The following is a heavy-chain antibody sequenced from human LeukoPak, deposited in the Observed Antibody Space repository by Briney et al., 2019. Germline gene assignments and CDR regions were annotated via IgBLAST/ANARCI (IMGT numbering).Heavy chain of an antibody. V-gene: IGHV1-24*01. J-gene: IGHJ3*02. CDR2: FDPEDGET. Sequence: ASVKVSCKVSGYTLTELSMHWVRQAPGKWLEWMGGFDPEDGETIYAQKFQGRVTMTEDTSTDTAYMELSSLRSEDTAVYYCATHKIYYDSSGYYKPDAFDIWGQGTMVTVSS. D-gene: IGHD3-22*01. CDR1: GYTLTELS. CDR3: ATHKIYYDSSGYYKPDAFDI.